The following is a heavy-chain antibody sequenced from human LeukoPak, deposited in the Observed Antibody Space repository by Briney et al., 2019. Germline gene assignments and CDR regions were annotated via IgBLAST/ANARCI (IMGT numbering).Heavy chain of an antibody. CDR3: AKETPNTGWFDP. V-gene: IGHV1-46*02. J-gene: IGHJ5*02. Sequence: ASVKVSFTASGYTFNTNYIHWVRQAPGQGLEWIGVINPSGDGTSYPQKFQGRVTLARDTSTSTIYMELSSLRSEDTAIYYCAKETPNTGWFDPWGQGTLVTVSS. CDR1: GYTFNTNY. CDR2: INPSGDGT. D-gene: IGHD1-14*01.